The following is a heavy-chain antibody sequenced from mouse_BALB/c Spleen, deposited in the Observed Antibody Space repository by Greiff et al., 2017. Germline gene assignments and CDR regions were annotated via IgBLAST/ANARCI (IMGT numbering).Heavy chain of an antibody. Sequence: QVQLQQPGAELVKPGASVKLSCKASGYTFTSYWMHWVKQRPGQGLEWIGDINPSNGRTNYNEKFKSKATLTVDKSSSTAYMQLSSLTSEDSAVYYCAFYYGSSSWFAYWGQGTLVTVSA. V-gene: IGHV1S81*02. CDR1: GYTFTSYW. CDR2: INPSNGRT. J-gene: IGHJ3*01. CDR3: AFYYGSSSWFAY. D-gene: IGHD1-1*01.